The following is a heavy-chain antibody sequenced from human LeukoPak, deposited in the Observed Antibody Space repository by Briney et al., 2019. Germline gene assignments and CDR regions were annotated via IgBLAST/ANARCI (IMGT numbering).Heavy chain of an antibody. D-gene: IGHD1-26*01. V-gene: IGHV3-66*01. CDR3: ASSISGSYYH. Sequence: TGGSLRLSCAASGFTVSSSYMTWVRQAPGKGLEWVSGIYSGGNTYYADSVKGRFTISRDISKNTLYLQMNTLRAEDTAVYYCASSISGSYYHWGQGTLVTVSS. CDR1: GFTVSSSY. J-gene: IGHJ5*02. CDR2: IYSGGNT.